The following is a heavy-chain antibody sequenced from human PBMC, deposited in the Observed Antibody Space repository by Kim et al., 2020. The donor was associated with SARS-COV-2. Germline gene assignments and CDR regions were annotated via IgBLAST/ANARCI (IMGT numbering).Heavy chain of an antibody. J-gene: IGHJ6*02. Sequence: GGSLRLSCAASGFTFSSYAMHRVRQAPGKGLEWVAVISYDGSNKYYADSVKGRFTISRDNSKNTLYLQMNSLRAEDTAVYYCASEGTGYGSDRRGSSYNYYYGMDVWGQGTTVTVSS. D-gene: IGHD3-10*01. CDR2: ISYDGSNK. CDR1: GFTFSSYA. CDR3: ASEGTGYGSDRRGSSYNYYYGMDV. V-gene: IGHV3-30*04.